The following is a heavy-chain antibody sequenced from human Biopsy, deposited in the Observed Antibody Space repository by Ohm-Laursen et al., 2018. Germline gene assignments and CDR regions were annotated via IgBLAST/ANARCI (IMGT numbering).Heavy chain of an antibody. J-gene: IGHJ4*02. CDR2: ISVYNGNT. CDR3: ARDVVGRGASFFDF. Sequence: ASVKDSCKASGYTFGNYGISWVRQAPGQGLERMGWISVYNGNTDYPHKFQGRVTLTTDTSTSTAYMELRSLTSDDTAIYYCARDVVGRGASFFDFWGQGTSVTVSS. V-gene: IGHV1-18*01. D-gene: IGHD1-26*01. CDR1: GYTFGNYG.